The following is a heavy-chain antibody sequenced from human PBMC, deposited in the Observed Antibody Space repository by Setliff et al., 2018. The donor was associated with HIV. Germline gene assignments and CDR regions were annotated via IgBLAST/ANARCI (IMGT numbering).Heavy chain of an antibody. V-gene: IGHV4-61*09. J-gene: IGHJ6*02. CDR1: GDSLSSTSYY. CDR2: IYTSGST. Sequence: PSETLSLTCSVSGDSLSSTSYYWSWIRQPAGKGLEWIGHIYTSGSTNYNPSLKSRVTISVDTSNNQFSLRLTSMTAADTAVYYCARVAAAGTYHYYGMDVWGQGTTVTVSS. CDR3: ARVAAAGTYHYYGMDV. D-gene: IGHD6-13*01.